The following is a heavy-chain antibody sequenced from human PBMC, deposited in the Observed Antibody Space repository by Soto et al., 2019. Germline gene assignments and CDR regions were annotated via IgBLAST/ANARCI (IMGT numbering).Heavy chain of an antibody. V-gene: IGHV3-30*14. Sequence: GGSLRLSCAASGFTFSSYAMHWVRQAPGKGLEWVAVVSYDGTKEYYADSVKGRFTISRDNSKSTLSLQMNSLRADDTAVYYCARAEYSSSWSPYYYYYGMDVWGQGTTVTVSS. CDR1: GFTFSSYA. D-gene: IGHD6-13*01. CDR3: ARAEYSSSWSPYYYYYGMDV. J-gene: IGHJ6*02. CDR2: VSYDGTKE.